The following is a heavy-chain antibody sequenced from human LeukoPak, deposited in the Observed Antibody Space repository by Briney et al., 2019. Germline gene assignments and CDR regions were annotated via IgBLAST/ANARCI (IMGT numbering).Heavy chain of an antibody. V-gene: IGHV4-39*01. Sequence: PSETLSLTCTVSGGSISSSSYYWGWIRQPPGKGLEWIGSIYYSGSPYYNPSLKSRVTISVDTSKKQFSLKLSSVTAADTAVYYCARLPITMVRGVIGHYYYYYMDVWGKGTTVTISS. D-gene: IGHD3-10*01. CDR2: IYYSGSP. J-gene: IGHJ6*03. CDR1: GGSISSSSYY. CDR3: ARLPITMVRGVIGHYYYYYMDV.